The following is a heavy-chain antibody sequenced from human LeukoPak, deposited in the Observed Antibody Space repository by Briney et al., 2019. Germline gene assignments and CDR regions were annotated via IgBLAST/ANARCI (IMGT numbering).Heavy chain of an antibody. D-gene: IGHD1-26*01. Sequence: SETLSLTCTVSGGSISSGGYYWSWIRQPPGKGLEWIGYIYHSGSTYYNPSLKSRVTISVDRSKNQFSLKLSSVTAADTAVYYCARDVGATIFDYWGQGTLVTVSS. J-gene: IGHJ4*02. CDR2: IYHSGST. V-gene: IGHV4-30-2*01. CDR3: ARDVGATIFDY. CDR1: GGSISSGGYY.